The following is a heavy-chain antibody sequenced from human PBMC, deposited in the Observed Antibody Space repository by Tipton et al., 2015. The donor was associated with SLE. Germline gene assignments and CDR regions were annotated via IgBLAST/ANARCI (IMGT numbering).Heavy chain of an antibody. Sequence: TLSLTCTVSGGFISSGGYYWSWIRQHPGKGLEWIGYIYYSGSTYYNPSLKSRVTISVDTSKNQFSLKLSSVTAADAAVYYCAREEENDFWSGGDAFDIWGQGTMVTVSS. CDR1: GGFISSGGYY. D-gene: IGHD3-3*01. CDR2: IYYSGST. J-gene: IGHJ3*02. V-gene: IGHV4-31*03. CDR3: AREEENDFWSGGDAFDI.